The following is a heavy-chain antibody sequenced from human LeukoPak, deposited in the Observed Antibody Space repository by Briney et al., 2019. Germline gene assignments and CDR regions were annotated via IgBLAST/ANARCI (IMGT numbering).Heavy chain of an antibody. CDR2: ISTYNGNP. D-gene: IGHD3-22*01. Sequence: GASVKVSCKASGYTFTYYGISWARQAPGQGLEWMGWISTYNGNPNYAQKLQGRVTMTTDTSTSTAYMELRSLRSDDTAVYYCARDRASGFHSGYRDYWGQGTLVTVSS. J-gene: IGHJ4*02. V-gene: IGHV1-18*01. CDR1: GYTFTYYG. CDR3: ARDRASGFHSGYRDY.